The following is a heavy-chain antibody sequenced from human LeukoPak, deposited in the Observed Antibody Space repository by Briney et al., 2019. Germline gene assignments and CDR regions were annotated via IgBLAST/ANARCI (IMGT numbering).Heavy chain of an antibody. CDR1: GGSISSGSYY. D-gene: IGHD2-21*02. CDR2: IYHSGST. CDR3: AIAPGAYCGGDCYFRAFDI. V-gene: IGHV4-39*07. Sequence: SETLSLTCTVSGGSISSGSYYWGWIRQPPGKGLEWIGSIYHSGSTYYNPSLKSRVTISVDTSKNQFSLKLSSVTAADTAVYYCAIAPGAYCGGDCYFRAFDIWGQGTVVTVSS. J-gene: IGHJ3*02.